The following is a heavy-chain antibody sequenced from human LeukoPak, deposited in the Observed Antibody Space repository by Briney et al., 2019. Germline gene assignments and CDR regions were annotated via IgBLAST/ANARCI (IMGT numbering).Heavy chain of an antibody. V-gene: IGHV3-21*01. J-gene: IGHJ4*02. Sequence: GGSLRLSCAASGFTFSSYSMNWVRQAPGKGLEWVSSISSSSSYIYYADSVKGRFTISRDNAKNSLYLQMNSLRAEDMAVYYCARGGPAAGRFDYWGQGTLVTVSS. CDR2: ISSSSSYI. CDR3: ARGGPAAGRFDY. D-gene: IGHD6-13*01. CDR1: GFTFSSYS.